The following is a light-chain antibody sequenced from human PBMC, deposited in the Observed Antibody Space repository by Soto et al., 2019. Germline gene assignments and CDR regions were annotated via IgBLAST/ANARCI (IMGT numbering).Light chain of an antibody. CDR2: DAS. CDR3: QQRVNWPPT. CDR1: QSVSDY. V-gene: IGKV3-11*01. J-gene: IGKJ4*01. Sequence: EVVLTQSTASLSLSPGDRATLSCRADQSVSDYVGWYQQNPGQPPRLLFFDASSRASGVPHRFSAGGSGTDFTLIISSLQPEDFAVYYCQQRVNWPPTFGGGTKVEI.